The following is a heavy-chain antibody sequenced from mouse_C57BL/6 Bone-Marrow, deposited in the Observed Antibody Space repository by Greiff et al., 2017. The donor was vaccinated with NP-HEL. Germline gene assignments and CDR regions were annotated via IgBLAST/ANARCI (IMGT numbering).Heavy chain of an antibody. J-gene: IGHJ2*01. V-gene: IGHV1-74*01. D-gene: IGHD1-1*01. CDR1: GYTFTSYW. Sequence: QVQLKQPGAELVKPGASVKVSCKASGYTFTSYWMHWVKQRPGQGLEWIGRIHPSDSDTNYNQKFKGKATLTVDKSSSTAYMQLSSLTSEDSAVYYCAIHYYGSSFYYFDYWGQGTTLTVSS. CDR2: IHPSDSDT. CDR3: AIHYYGSSFYYFDY.